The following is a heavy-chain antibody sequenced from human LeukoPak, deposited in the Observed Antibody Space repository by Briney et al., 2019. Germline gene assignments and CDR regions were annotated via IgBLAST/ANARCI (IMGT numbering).Heavy chain of an antibody. Sequence: SETLSLTCTVSGGSISSSSYYWGWIRQPPGKGLEWIVSIYYSGSTYYNPSLKSRVTISVGTSKNQFSLKLSSVTAADTAVYYCAKTPRKSLYYDSSLDWGQGTLVTVSS. D-gene: IGHD3-22*01. CDR2: IYYSGST. V-gene: IGHV4-39*07. CDR3: AKTPRKSLYYDSSLD. J-gene: IGHJ4*02. CDR1: GGSISSSSYY.